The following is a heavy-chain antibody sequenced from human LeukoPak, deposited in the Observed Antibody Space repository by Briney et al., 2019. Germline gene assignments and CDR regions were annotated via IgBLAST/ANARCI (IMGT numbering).Heavy chain of an antibody. Sequence: ASVKVSCNASGYTFTGYYIHWVRQAPGQGLEWMGWINPNSGGTNYAQKFQGRVTMTRDTSISTAYMELSRLRSDDTAVYYCARVRVLRFLEWLSPPDYWGQGTLSTVSS. V-gene: IGHV1-2*02. CDR2: INPNSGGT. J-gene: IGHJ4*02. CDR1: GYTFTGYY. D-gene: IGHD3-3*01. CDR3: ARVRVLRFLEWLSPPDY.